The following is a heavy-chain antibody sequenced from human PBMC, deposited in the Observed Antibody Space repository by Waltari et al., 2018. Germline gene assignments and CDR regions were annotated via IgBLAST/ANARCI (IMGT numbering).Heavy chain of an antibody. CDR1: GYSISSGYY. Sequence: QVQLQESGPGLVKPSETLSLTCAVSGYSISSGYYWGWIRQPPGKGLEWIGSIYHSGSTSSNPALKSRVTISVDTSKNQFSLKLSSVTAADTAVYYCARRTIAAPFWFDPWGQGTLVTVSS. V-gene: IGHV4-38-2*01. CDR3: ARRTIAAPFWFDP. J-gene: IGHJ5*02. CDR2: IYHSGST. D-gene: IGHD6-13*01.